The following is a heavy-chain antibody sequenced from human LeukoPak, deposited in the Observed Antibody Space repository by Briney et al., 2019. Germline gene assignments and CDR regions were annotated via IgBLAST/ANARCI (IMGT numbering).Heavy chain of an antibody. V-gene: IGHV3-9*01. Sequence: GRSLRLSCAASGFTFDDYAMHWVGQAPGKGLEWGSGISWNSGSIGYADSVKGRFTISRDNAKSSLYLQMTSLRAEDTALYYCAIGIVGFGYWGQGTLVTVSS. D-gene: IGHD3-16*02. CDR3: AIGIVGFGY. J-gene: IGHJ4*02. CDR2: ISWNSGSI. CDR1: GFTFDDYA.